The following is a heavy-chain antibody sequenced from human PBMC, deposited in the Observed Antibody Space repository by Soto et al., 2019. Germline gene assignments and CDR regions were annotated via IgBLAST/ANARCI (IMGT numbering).Heavy chain of an antibody. CDR1: GGTSRSLS. CDR3: ARDTHSAGGWFDT. D-gene: IGHD2-15*01. V-gene: IGHV1-69*17. CDR2: ITPLFGIP. Sequence: QVQLVQSGAEVKKPGSSVKVSCKASGGTSRSLSITWVRQAPGQGLEWMGGITPLFGIPNYPQKFQGRLTMPADKSTGTAYLELSSLRSEDTAVYYCARDTHSAGGWFDTWGRGTLVTVSS. J-gene: IGHJ5*02.